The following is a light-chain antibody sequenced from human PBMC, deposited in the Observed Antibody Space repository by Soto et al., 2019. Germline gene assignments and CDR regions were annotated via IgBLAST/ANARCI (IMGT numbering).Light chain of an antibody. CDR2: DAS. CDR3: QHRGDWST. V-gene: IGKV3-11*01. J-gene: IGKJ5*01. Sequence: IVLTQSPATLSLSPGERATLSCRASQSVSNSLAWFQQNPGQAPRLPIYDASSRATGIPARFSGSGSGTDFTLTISSLDPEDFAVYYCQHRGDWSTVGQGTRLEIK. CDR1: QSVSNS.